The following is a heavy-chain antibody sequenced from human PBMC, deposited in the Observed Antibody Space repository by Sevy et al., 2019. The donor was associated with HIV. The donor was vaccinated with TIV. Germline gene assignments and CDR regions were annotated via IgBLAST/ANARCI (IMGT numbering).Heavy chain of an antibody. J-gene: IGHJ3*02. CDR3: ATHGLLWFGELSDAFDI. Sequence: GGSLRLSCAASGFTVSSNYMSWVRQAPGKGLEWVSVIYRGGSTYYADSVKGRFTISRDNSKNTLYLQMNSLRAEDTAVYYCATHGLLWFGELSDAFDIWGQRTMVTVSS. V-gene: IGHV3-53*01. CDR1: GFTVSSNY. D-gene: IGHD3-10*01. CDR2: IYRGGST.